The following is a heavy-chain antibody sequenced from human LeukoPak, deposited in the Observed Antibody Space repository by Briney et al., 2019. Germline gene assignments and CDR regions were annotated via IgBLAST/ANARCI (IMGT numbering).Heavy chain of an antibody. D-gene: IGHD3-22*01. CDR1: GGSISGYY. CDR2: LYYMRGA. Sequence: SETLSLTCTVSGGSISGYYWSWRRQPPGKGVEWIGNLYYMRGAWYKSSLKSRVTTSVDTSRNEFSLKLSSVTAADTAVYYCARDRPDYYDSSGVDYWAQGTLVTVSS. V-gene: IGHV4-59*12. CDR3: ARDRPDYYDSSGVDY. J-gene: IGHJ4*02.